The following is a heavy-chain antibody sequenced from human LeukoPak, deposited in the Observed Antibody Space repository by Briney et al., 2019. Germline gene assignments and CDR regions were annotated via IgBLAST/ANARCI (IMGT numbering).Heavy chain of an antibody. J-gene: IGHJ4*02. CDR3: ARTGEAAAYYFDY. V-gene: IGHV3-21*01. CDR1: GFTFSSYS. CDR2: ISSSSSYI. D-gene: IGHD2-2*01. Sequence: GRSLRLSCAASGFTFSSYSMNWVRQAPGKGLEWVSSISSSSSYIYYADSVKGRFTISRDNAKNSLYLQMNSLRAEDTAVYYCARTGEAAAYYFDYWGQGTLVTVSS.